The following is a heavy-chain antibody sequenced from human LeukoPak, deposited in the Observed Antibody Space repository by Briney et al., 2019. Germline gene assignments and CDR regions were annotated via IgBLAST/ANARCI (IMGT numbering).Heavy chain of an antibody. V-gene: IGHV3-30*02. Sequence: PGGSLRLSCVASAFTFNNYWMHWVRQAPGKGLEWVAFIRYDGSNKYYADSVKGRFTISRDNSKNTLYLQMNSLRAEDTAVYYCAKADDYVWGSYRYADYWGQGTLVTVSS. J-gene: IGHJ4*02. D-gene: IGHD3-16*02. CDR1: AFTFNNYW. CDR2: IRYDGSNK. CDR3: AKADDYVWGSYRYADY.